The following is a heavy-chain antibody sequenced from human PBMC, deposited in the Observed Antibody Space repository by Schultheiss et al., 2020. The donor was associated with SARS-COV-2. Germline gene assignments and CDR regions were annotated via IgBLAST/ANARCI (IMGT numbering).Heavy chain of an antibody. J-gene: IGHJ4*02. Sequence: GGSLRLSCAASGFTFSSYAMSWVRQAPGKGLEWVSAISSSGSTIYYADSVKGRFTISRDNAKNSLYLQMNSLRAEDTAVYYCARERLGGSYDWGQGTLVTVSS. V-gene: IGHV3-48*03. CDR2: ISSSGSTI. D-gene: IGHD1-26*01. CDR3: ARERLGGSYD. CDR1: GFTFSSYA.